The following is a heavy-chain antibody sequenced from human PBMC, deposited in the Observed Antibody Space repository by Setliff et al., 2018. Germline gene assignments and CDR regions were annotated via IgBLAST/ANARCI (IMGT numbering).Heavy chain of an antibody. CDR3: RYWSGYYNNDY. CDR1: GGSFSDYY. J-gene: IGHJ4*02. D-gene: IGHD3-3*01. Sequence: SETLSLTCTVYGGSFSDYYWGWIRQSPGKGLEWIGEINHSGSTNYNPSLKSRLTISVDASTNQFSLKLYSVTAADTAVYYCRYWSGYYNNDYWGQGTLVTVSS. CDR2: INHSGST. V-gene: IGHV4-34*01.